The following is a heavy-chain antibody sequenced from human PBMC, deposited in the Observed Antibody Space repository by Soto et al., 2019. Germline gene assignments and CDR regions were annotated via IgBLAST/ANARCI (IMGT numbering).Heavy chain of an antibody. Sequence: SETLSLTCAVYGGSFSGYYWSWIRQPPGKGLEWIGEINHSGSTNYNPSLKSRVTISVDTSKNQFSLKLSSVTAADTAVYYCEKIEVDGRWAYYGMDVWGQGNTVTVSS. CDR3: EKIEVDGRWAYYGMDV. CDR2: INHSGST. CDR1: GGSFSGYY. V-gene: IGHV4-34*01. J-gene: IGHJ6*02. D-gene: IGHD6-19*01.